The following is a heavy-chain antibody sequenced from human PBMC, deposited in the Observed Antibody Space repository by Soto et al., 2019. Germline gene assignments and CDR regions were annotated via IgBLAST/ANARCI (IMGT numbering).Heavy chain of an antibody. Sequence: GGALRLSCAASGITVNNNYMRWGPQAPGKGLEGVSGIYSGGSTGYADSVKGRFTISRDNPKNTVYLQMNGLRAEDTAVYYCARDVGVWGRGTTVTVSS. CDR1: GITVNNNY. CDR2: IYSGGST. V-gene: IGHV3-66*01. J-gene: IGHJ6*04. CDR3: ARDVGV.